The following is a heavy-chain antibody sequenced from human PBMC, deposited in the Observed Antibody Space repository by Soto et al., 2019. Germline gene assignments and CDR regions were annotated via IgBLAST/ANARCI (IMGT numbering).Heavy chain of an antibody. D-gene: IGHD5-12*01. CDR2: ILPSSGTT. V-gene: IGHV1-46*01. Sequence: QEQLVQSGAEVKEPGASVKISCKAHGYTFTTSYVNWVRQAPGQGLEWMGIILPSSGTTSYAQNFQGRSPMHRDPSRSSVSLEPGSLRSEYTAVYYCARGRGYSFGLARNWFDPWVQGTRVTVSS. J-gene: IGHJ5*02. CDR1: GYTFTTSY. CDR3: ARGRGYSFGLARNWFDP.